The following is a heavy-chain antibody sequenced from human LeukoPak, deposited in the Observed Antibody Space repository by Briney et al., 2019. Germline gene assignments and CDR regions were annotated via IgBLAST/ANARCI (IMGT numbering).Heavy chain of an antibody. Sequence: GGSLRLSCAASGITVSSNYMSWVRQAPGKGLEWVSSISSSSSYIYYADSVKGRFTISRDNAKNSLYLQMNSLRAEDTAVCYCARDWAANDYWGQGTLVTVSS. CDR2: ISSSSSYI. CDR1: GITVSSNY. D-gene: IGHD3-16*01. CDR3: ARDWAANDY. J-gene: IGHJ4*02. V-gene: IGHV3-21*01.